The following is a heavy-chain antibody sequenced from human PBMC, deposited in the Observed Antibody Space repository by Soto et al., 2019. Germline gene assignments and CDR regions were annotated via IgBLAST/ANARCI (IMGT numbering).Heavy chain of an antibody. J-gene: IGHJ4*02. CDR3: ARDWGPTHDYSNYGPEYYFDY. Sequence: SQTLSLTCAISGDSVSSNSAAWNWIRQSPSRGLEWLGRTYYRSKWYNDYAVSVKSRITLNPDTSKNQFSLQLNSVTPEDTAVYYCARDWGPTHDYSNYGPEYYFDYWGQGTLVTVSS. CDR2: TYYRSKWYN. V-gene: IGHV6-1*01. D-gene: IGHD4-4*01. CDR1: GDSVSSNSAA.